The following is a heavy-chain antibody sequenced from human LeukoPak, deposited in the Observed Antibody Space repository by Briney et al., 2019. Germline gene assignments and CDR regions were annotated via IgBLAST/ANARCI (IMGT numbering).Heavy chain of an antibody. J-gene: IGHJ3*02. Sequence: PSETLSLTCTVSGGSISTYYWSWIRQPPGKGLEWIGYIYYSGSHNYNPSLKSRVTISVDTSENQFSLKLSSVTAADTAVYYCARDYYDSSGRDAFDIWGQGTMVTVSS. CDR2: IYYSGSH. CDR3: ARDYYDSSGRDAFDI. D-gene: IGHD3-22*01. CDR1: GGSISTYY. V-gene: IGHV4-59*12.